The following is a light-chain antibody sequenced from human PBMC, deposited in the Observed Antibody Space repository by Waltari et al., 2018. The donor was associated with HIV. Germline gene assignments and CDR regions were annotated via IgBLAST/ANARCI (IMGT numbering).Light chain of an antibody. CDR3: QSVDDGGTHVV. V-gene: IGLV3-25*03. Sequence: SYELTQPPSVSVSPGQTAEITCSGDELPKRYSYWYRQKTGQAPVMVLYKDTKRPSGIPERFSCSTSGTKVTLTISGVRTEDEADYYCQSVDDGGTHVVFGGGTKLTVL. J-gene: IGLJ2*01. CDR1: ELPKRY. CDR2: KDT.